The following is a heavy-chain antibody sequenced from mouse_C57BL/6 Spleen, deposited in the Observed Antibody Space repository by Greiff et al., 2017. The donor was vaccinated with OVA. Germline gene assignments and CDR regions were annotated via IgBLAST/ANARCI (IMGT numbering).Heavy chain of an antibody. Sequence: VQLQQPGAELVKPGASVKLSCKASGYTFTSYWMHWVKQRPGQGLEWIGMIHPNSGSTNYNEKFKSKATLTVDKSSSTAYMQLSSLTSEDSAVYYCARSDWDGGYFDYWGQGTTLTVSS. J-gene: IGHJ2*01. CDR1: GYTFTSYW. CDR3: ARSDWDGGYFDY. CDR2: IHPNSGST. V-gene: IGHV1-64*01. D-gene: IGHD4-1*01.